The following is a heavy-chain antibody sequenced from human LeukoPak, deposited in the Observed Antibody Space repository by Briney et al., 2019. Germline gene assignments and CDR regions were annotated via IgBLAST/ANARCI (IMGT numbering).Heavy chain of an antibody. CDR2: IIPIFGTA. J-gene: IGHJ5*02. Sequence: SVKVSCKAPGGTFSSYAISWVRQAPGQGLEWMGRIIPIFGTANYAQKFQGRVTITTDESTSTAYMELSSLRSEDTAVYYCARARAYGSGSYYNKNWFDPWGQGTLVTVSS. D-gene: IGHD3-10*01. V-gene: IGHV1-69*05. CDR1: GGTFSSYA. CDR3: ARARAYGSGSYYNKNWFDP.